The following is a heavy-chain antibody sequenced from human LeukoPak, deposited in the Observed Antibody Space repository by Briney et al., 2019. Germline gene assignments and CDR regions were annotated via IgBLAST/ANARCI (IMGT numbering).Heavy chain of an antibody. CDR3: ARVQDIVATSPDY. D-gene: IGHD5-12*01. CDR1: GYTFTSYD. CDR2: MNPNSGNT. Sequence: ASVKVSCKASGYTFTSYDINWVRQATGQGLEWMGWMNPNSGNTGYAQKFQGRVTMTTDTSTSTAYMELRSLRSDDTAVYYCARVQDIVATSPDYWGQGTLVTVSS. V-gene: IGHV1-8*01. J-gene: IGHJ4*02.